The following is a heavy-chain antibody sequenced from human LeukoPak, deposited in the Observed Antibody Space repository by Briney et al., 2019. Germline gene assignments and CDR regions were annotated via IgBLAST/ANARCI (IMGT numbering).Heavy chain of an antibody. CDR2: ISSNGGST. J-gene: IGHJ4*02. D-gene: IGHD3-22*01. CDR1: GFTFSSYA. V-gene: IGHV3-64*01. CDR3: ARETTSWPDSSGYYSDY. Sequence: GGSLRLSCAASGFTFSSYAMHWVRQAPGKGLEYVSAISSNGGSTYYANSVKGRFIISRDNSKNTLYLQMGSLRAEDMAVYYCARETTSWPDSSGYYSDYWGQGTLVTVSS.